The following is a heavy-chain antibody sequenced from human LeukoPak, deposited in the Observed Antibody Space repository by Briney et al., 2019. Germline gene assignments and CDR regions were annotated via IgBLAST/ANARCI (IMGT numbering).Heavy chain of an antibody. CDR2: IYYSGST. D-gene: IGHD1-14*01. CDR1: GVSITSNF. J-gene: IGHJ3*02. CDR3: ARETGASSGAFDI. Sequence: SETLSLTCTVSGVSITSNFWSWLPQPPGKGLEGVGYIYYSGSTNYNPSLNRRATISVDTSKTQFSLKLSSVTAADTAVYYCARETGASSGAFDIWGQGTMVTVSS. V-gene: IGHV4-59*01.